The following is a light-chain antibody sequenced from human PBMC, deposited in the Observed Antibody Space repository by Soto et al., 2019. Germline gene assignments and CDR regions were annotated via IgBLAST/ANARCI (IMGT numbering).Light chain of an antibody. Sequence: EIVMTQSPATLSVSPGERATLSCRARRYVSSNLAWYQQRPGQAPRLLIYGASTRATGIPARFSGSGSGTEFTLTISSLQSEDLGVYYCQQYNNGWTFGRGTKVEIK. J-gene: IGKJ1*01. CDR3: QQYNNGWT. CDR2: GAS. CDR1: RYVSSN. V-gene: IGKV3-15*01.